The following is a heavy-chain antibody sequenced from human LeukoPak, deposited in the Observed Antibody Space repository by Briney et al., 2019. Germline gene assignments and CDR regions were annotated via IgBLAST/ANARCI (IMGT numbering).Heavy chain of an antibody. J-gene: IGHJ4*02. V-gene: IGHV3-23*01. CDR2: IGASGGST. CDR1: GFTFSSYA. CDR3: AKDWGLVVVAADDFDY. D-gene: IGHD2-15*01. Sequence: GGSLRLSCATSGFTFSSYAMSWVRQAPGKGLEWVSGIGASGGSTYYADSVKGRFTISRDNSKNTLYLQMNSLRAEDTAVYYCAKDWGLVVVAADDFDYWGQGTLVTVSS.